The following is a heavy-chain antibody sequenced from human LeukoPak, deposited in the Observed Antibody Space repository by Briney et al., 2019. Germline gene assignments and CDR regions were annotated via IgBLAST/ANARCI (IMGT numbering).Heavy chain of an antibody. Sequence: GGSLRLSCAASGFTFDDYGMSWVRQAPGKGLEWVSGINWNGGSTGYADSVKGRFTISRDNAKNTLYLQMNSLRAEDTAVYYCARDHSFYGYFDYWGQGTLVTVSS. J-gene: IGHJ4*02. D-gene: IGHD4-17*01. V-gene: IGHV3-20*04. CDR2: INWNGGST. CDR3: ARDHSFYGYFDY. CDR1: GFTFDDYG.